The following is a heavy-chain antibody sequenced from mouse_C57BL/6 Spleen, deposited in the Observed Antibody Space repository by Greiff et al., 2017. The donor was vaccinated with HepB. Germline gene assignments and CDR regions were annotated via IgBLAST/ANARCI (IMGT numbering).Heavy chain of an antibody. Sequence: VQLKESGGGLVKPGGSLKLSCAASGFTFSDYGMHWVRQAPEKGLEWVAYISSGSSTIYYADTVKGRFTISRDNAKNTLFLQMTSLRSEDTAMYYCAIYGSSPYYFDYWGQGTTLTVSS. V-gene: IGHV5-17*01. CDR1: GFTFSDYG. CDR3: AIYGSSPYYFDY. J-gene: IGHJ2*01. CDR2: ISSGSSTI. D-gene: IGHD1-1*01.